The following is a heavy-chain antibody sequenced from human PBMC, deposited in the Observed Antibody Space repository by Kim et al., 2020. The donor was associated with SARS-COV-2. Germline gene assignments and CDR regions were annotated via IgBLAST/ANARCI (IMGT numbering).Heavy chain of an antibody. CDR2: ISSSSSYI. CDR1: GFTFSSYS. D-gene: IGHD6-6*01. V-gene: IGHV3-21*01. Sequence: GGSLRLSCAASGFTFSSYSMNWVRQAPGKGLEWVSSISSSSSYIYYADSVKGRFTISRDNAKNSLYLQMNSLRAEDTAVYYCARGGRSSSYYFDYWGQGTLVTVSS. J-gene: IGHJ4*02. CDR3: ARGGRSSSYYFDY.